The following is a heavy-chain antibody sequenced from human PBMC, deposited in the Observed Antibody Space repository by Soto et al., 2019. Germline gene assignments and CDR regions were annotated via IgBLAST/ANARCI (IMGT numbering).Heavy chain of an antibody. V-gene: IGHV3-21*01. J-gene: IGHJ6*02. CDR1: GFTFSSHN. CDR3: VRENYFYGMDV. Sequence: LGGSLRLSCAASGFTFSSHNIYWFRQPPGKGLEWVSSIGTSDSSIYYADSVRGRFTISKDNAKNSVYLQMNSLRVEDTAMYYCVRENYFYGMDVWGQGTAVTVSS. CDR2: IGTSDSSI.